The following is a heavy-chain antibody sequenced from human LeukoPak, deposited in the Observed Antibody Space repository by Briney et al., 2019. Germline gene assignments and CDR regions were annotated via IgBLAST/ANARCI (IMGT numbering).Heavy chain of an antibody. CDR3: AREVRGFAFDI. CDR2: IDTDGSTT. CDR1: GFSFSDYW. V-gene: IGHV3-74*01. D-gene: IGHD3-22*01. J-gene: IGHJ3*02. Sequence: GGSLRLSCAASGFSFSDYWIHWVRQAPGKGLVWVSRIDTDGSTTNYADSVKGRFTISRDNAKNTVDLQMNSLRVEDTAVYYCAREVRGFAFDIWGQGTMVTVSS.